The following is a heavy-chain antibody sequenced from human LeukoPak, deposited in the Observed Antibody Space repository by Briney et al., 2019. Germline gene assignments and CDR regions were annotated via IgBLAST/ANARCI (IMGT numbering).Heavy chain of an antibody. CDR2: IYYSGST. Sequence: SETLSLTCTVSGGSISSSSYYWGWIRQPPGKGLEWIGSIYYSGSTYYNPSLKSRVTISVDTSKNQFSLKLSSVTAADTAVYYCARQLIEGDAFDIWGQGTMVTVSS. J-gene: IGHJ3*02. V-gene: IGHV4-39*01. D-gene: IGHD2-21*01. CDR1: GGSISSSSYY. CDR3: ARQLIEGDAFDI.